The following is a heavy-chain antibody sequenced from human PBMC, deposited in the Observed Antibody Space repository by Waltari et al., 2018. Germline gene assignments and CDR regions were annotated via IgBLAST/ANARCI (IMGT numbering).Heavy chain of an antibody. D-gene: IGHD3-10*01. CDR1: GGSFSGYY. CDR3: ARASYGSGSLRDYFDY. Sequence: QVQLQQWGAGLLKPSETLSLTCAVYGGSFSGYYWSWIRQPPGKGLEWIGEINHSGSTNYNPSLKSRVTISVDTSKNQFSLKLSSVTAADTAMYYCARASYGSGSLRDYFDYWGQGTLVTVSS. V-gene: IGHV4-34*01. J-gene: IGHJ4*02. CDR2: INHSGST.